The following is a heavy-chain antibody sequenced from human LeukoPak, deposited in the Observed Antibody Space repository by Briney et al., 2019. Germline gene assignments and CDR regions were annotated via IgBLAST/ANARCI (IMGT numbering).Heavy chain of an antibody. D-gene: IGHD3-10*01. CDR2: INHSGST. CDR1: GGSISSRTYY. V-gene: IGHV4-39*07. CDR3: ARGRGVTALYSYYYGSGSPSHPSFDI. Sequence: KPSETLSLTCTVSGGSISSRTYYWGWIRQSPGKGLEWIGEINHSGSTNYNPSLKSRVTISVDTSKNQFSLKLSSVTAADTAVYYCARGRGVTALYSYYYGSGSPSHPSFDIWGQGTMVTVSS. J-gene: IGHJ3*02.